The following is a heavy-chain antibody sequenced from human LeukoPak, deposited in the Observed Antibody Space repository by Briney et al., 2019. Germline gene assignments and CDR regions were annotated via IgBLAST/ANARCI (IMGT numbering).Heavy chain of an antibody. CDR3: ASGVGYLFPTN. D-gene: IGHD5-18*01. CDR1: GGSFSGFY. Sequence: MPSETLSLTCAIYGGSFSGFYWSWIHQPPGTGLEWIGEVNLSGGAFYNPSLKSRVTISIDTSKQQFFLKLRSVAAADTAHYYCASGVGYLFPTNWGQGTLVTVSS. J-gene: IGHJ4*02. V-gene: IGHV4-34*01. CDR2: VNLSGGA.